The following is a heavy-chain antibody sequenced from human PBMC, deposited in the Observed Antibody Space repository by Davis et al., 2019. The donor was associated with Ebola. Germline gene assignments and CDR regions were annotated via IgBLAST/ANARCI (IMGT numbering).Heavy chain of an antibody. CDR1: GLTFGDYA. D-gene: IGHD1-1*01. J-gene: IGHJ4*02. Sequence: GESLKISCTGPGLTFGDYAMSWVRQAPRTGLERVGFISSKAYGEATQYAASVRGRFTFSRDDSKSSAYLQMNSLKIEDTGVYYCRTDGDNCDYWGQGTLVAVSS. CDR2: ISSKAYGEAT. CDR3: RTDGDNCDY. V-gene: IGHV3-49*04.